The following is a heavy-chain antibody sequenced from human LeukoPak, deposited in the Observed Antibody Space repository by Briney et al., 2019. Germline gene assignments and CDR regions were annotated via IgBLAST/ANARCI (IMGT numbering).Heavy chain of an antibody. V-gene: IGHV4-59*01. CDR1: GGSISPYY. J-gene: IGHJ4*02. CDR3: ARGSSTYVYFDY. D-gene: IGHD6-13*01. CDR2: IYYNGYT. Sequence: PSETLSLTCTVSGGSISPYYWSWIRQPPGKGLEWIGYIYYNGYTNYNPSLKSRVTISVDTSKTQFSLKLSSVTAADTAVYYCARGSSTYVYFDYWGQGTLVTVSS.